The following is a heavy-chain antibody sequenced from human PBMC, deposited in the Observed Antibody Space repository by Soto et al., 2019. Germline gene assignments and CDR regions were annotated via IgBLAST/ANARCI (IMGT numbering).Heavy chain of an antibody. Sequence: GGSLRLSCAASGFTFDDYAMHWVRQAPGKGLEWVSGISWNSGSIGYADSVKGRFTISRDNAKNSLYLQMNSLRAEDTALYYCAKGGYCSGGSCYGGYAFDIWGQGTMVTVSS. CDR3: AKGGYCSGGSCYGGYAFDI. V-gene: IGHV3-9*01. CDR2: ISWNSGSI. D-gene: IGHD2-15*01. CDR1: GFTFDDYA. J-gene: IGHJ3*02.